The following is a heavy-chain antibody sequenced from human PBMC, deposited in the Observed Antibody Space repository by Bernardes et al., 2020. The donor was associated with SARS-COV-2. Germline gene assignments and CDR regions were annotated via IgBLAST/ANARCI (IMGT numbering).Heavy chain of an antibody. J-gene: IGHJ6*02. CDR3: AKDLVSSGYADCYYDGMGA. Sequence: GGSLRLSCAASGFTFSSYAMIWVRQAPGTGLEWVSAISGSGGNTYCADSVKGRFTISRDNSKNTLYLHMNSLRAEDTAVYYCAKDLVSSGYADCYYDGMGAWGQGHPVTVSS. D-gene: IGHD3-22*01. CDR2: ISGSGGNT. CDR1: GFTFSSYA. V-gene: IGHV3-23*01.